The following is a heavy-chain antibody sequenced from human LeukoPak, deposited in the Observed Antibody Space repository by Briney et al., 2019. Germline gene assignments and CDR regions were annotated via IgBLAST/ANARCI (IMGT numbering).Heavy chain of an antibody. J-gene: IGHJ4*02. D-gene: IGHD2-21*01. CDR1: GFTFSSYA. Sequence: GGSLRLSCAASGFTFSSYAMSWVRQAPGKGLEWVAVVSADGSKKYYADSVRGRFTISRDNSKNTVYLQMNSLRAEDTAVYYCAKKFVGITVIAGDYFDYWGQGTLVTVSS. V-gene: IGHV3-30-3*02. CDR3: AKKFVGITVIAGDYFDY. CDR2: VSADGSKK.